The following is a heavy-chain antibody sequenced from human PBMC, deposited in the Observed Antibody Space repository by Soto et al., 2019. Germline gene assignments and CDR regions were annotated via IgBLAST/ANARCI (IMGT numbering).Heavy chain of an antibody. J-gene: IGHJ1*01. Sequence: QVQLVESGGGVVQPGTSLRLSCAGSGFTFRSYVIHWVRQAPGKGLEWVALTSYDGSGKYYGDSVRGRFTISRDNSRNTVDLQMDSLRLEDTALYYCARWGTTGGLDVWGQGTLVSVSS. CDR2: TSYDGSGK. CDR1: GFTFRSYV. CDR3: ARWGTTGGLDV. V-gene: IGHV3-30*19. D-gene: IGHD3-16*01.